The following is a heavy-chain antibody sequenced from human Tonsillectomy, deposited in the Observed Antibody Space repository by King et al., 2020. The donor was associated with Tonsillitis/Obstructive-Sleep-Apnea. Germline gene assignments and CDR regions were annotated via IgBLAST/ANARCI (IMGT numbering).Heavy chain of an antibody. Sequence: QLVQSGGGLVQPGGSLRLSCAASGFSFSSYEMNWVRQAPGKGLEWVSYISSSGSTIYYADSVKGRFIISRDNAKNSLYLQMNSLRAEDTAVYYCARAGYDFWSGYYSYYFDYWGQGTLVTVSS. V-gene: IGHV3-48*03. CDR3: ARAGYDFWSGYYSYYFDY. CDR2: ISSSGSTI. CDR1: GFSFSSYE. D-gene: IGHD3-3*01. J-gene: IGHJ4*02.